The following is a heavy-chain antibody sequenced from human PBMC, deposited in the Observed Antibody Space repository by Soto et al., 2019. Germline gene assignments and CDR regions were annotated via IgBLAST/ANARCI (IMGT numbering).Heavy chain of an antibody. Sequence: EVQLLESGGGLVQPGGSLRLSCAASGFTFSSYAMSWVRQAPGKGLAWVSVISGSVPRTYYADSVKGRFTISRDNAKNTLYLQMNSLGADDTAVYYCAKKGPCSGGICPPLNYYYYMHVWGKGTRVTVSS. V-gene: IGHV3-23*01. D-gene: IGHD2-15*01. CDR3: AKKGPCSGGICPPLNYYYYMHV. CDR2: ISGSVPRT. CDR1: GFTFSSYA. J-gene: IGHJ6*03.